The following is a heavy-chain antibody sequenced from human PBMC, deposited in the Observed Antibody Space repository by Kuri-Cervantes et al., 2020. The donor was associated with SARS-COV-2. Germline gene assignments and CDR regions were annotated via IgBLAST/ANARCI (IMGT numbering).Heavy chain of an antibody. Sequence: GSLRLSCTVSGGSISSSSYYRGWIRQPPGKGLEWIGSIYYSGSTYYNPSLKSRVTISVDTSKNQFSLKLSSVTAADTAVYYCAVYSSSPYYYYMDVWGKGTTVTVSS. CDR2: IYYSGST. CDR3: AVYSSSPYYYYMDV. J-gene: IGHJ6*03. D-gene: IGHD6-13*01. CDR1: GGSISSSSYY. V-gene: IGHV4-39*07.